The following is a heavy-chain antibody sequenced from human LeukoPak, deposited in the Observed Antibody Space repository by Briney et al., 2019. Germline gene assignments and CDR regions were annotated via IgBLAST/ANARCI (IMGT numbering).Heavy chain of an antibody. CDR3: ARGANYCDSSGYYLYYYYHMDV. CDR1: GYTFTGYY. V-gene: IGHV1-18*04. CDR2: ISAYNGNT. D-gene: IGHD3-22*01. J-gene: IGHJ6*03. Sequence: ASVKVSCKASGYTFTGYYMHWVRQAPGQGLEWMGWISAYNGNTNYAQKLQGRVTMTTDTSTSTAYMELRSLRSDDTAVYYCARGANYCDSSGYYLYYYYHMDVWGKGTTVTVSS.